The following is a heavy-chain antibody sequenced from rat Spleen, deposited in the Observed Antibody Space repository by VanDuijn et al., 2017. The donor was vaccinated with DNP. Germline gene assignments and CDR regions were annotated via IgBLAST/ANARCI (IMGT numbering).Heavy chain of an antibody. D-gene: IGHD1-5*01. CDR2: ISYDGSST. V-gene: IGHV5-29*01. CDR1: GFSLTSYG. Sequence: VQLKESGPSLMQPSQTLSLTCTVSGFSLTSYGVSWVRRPPGKGLEWVATISYDGSSTYYRDSVKGRFTISRDNAQNTLYLQVDSLRSEDTATYSCATHGEVHLRYAMDAWGQGTSVTVSS. J-gene: IGHJ4*01. CDR3: ATHGEVHLRYAMDA.